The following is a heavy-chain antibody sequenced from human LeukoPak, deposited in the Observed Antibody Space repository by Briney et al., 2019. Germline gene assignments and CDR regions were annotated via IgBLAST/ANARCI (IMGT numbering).Heavy chain of an antibody. J-gene: IGHJ4*02. V-gene: IGHV3-64D*09. CDR3: VKVQDGSTFDY. Sequence: GGSLRLSCSAPGFTFSSYAIYWVRQAPGKRLEYASSISSNGAGTLYADSVKGRFTISRDNSRNTLYLQMSSLRPEDTAVYYCVKVQDGSTFDYWGQGTLVTVSS. CDR2: ISSNGAGT. CDR1: GFTFSSYA. D-gene: IGHD5-24*01.